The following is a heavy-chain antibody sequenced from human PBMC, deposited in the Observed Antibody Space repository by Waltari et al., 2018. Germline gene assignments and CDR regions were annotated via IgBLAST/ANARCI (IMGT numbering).Heavy chain of an antibody. CDR2: INPKNGDT. J-gene: IGHJ4*02. CDR1: GYSFTDYT. V-gene: IGHV1-2*02. Sequence: QVQLVQSGTEVKKPGASVKVSCQASGYSFTDYTLHWVRQTPGQGLEWLGWINPKNGDTSYAQNFLGRVTMTRDTSINTVYMDLSGLRSDDTAVFYCARDPGPIVGAPDYWGQGTLVTVSS. CDR3: ARDPGPIVGAPDY. D-gene: IGHD1-26*01.